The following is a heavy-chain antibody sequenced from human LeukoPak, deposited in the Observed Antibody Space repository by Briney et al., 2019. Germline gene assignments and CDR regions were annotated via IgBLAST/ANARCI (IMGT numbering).Heavy chain of an antibody. CDR3: ARDPPYCRSSSCVPNWYFDL. CDR2: MSYSGST. CDR1: GVSISSSSYY. D-gene: IGHD2-2*01. Sequence: PSETLSLTCTVSGVSISSSSYYWAWLRQPPGKGLEWIESMSYSGSTYYNPSLKSRVTISADTSKNQFSLKLSSVTAADTAVYYCARDPPYCRSSSCVPNWYFDLWGRGTLVTVSS. J-gene: IGHJ2*01. V-gene: IGHV4-39*07.